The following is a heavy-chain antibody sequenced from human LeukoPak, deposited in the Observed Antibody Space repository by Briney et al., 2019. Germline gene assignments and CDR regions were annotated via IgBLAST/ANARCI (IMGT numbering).Heavy chain of an antibody. CDR1: GGSISSSSYY. CDR2: IYYSGST. J-gene: IGHJ5*02. D-gene: IGHD5-18*01. CDR3: ARDDSGFDP. V-gene: IGHV4-39*07. Sequence: SETLSLTCTVSGGSISSSSYYWGWIRQPPGKGLEWIGSIYYSGSTYYNPSLKSRVTISVDTSKNQFSLKLSSVTAADTAVYYCARDDSGFDPWGQGTLVTVSS.